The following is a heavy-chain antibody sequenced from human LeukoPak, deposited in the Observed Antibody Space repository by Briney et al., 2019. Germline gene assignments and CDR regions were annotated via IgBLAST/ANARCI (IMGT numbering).Heavy chain of an antibody. V-gene: IGHV3-7*05. CDR2: IKQDGSEK. CDR3: ARSSFVWFGGYYFDY. J-gene: IGHJ4*02. Sequence: GGSLRLSCAASGFTFSRFWMSWVRQAPGKGLEWVANIKQDGSEKYYVDSVKGRFTISRDNAKNSLYLQMNSLRAEDTAVYYCARSSFVWFGGYYFDYWGQGTLVTVSS. D-gene: IGHD3-10*01. CDR1: GFTFSRFW.